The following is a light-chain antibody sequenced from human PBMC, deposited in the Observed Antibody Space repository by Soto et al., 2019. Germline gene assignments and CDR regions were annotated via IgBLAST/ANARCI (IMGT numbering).Light chain of an antibody. CDR1: SSNIGSNT. CDR2: SNN. J-gene: IGLJ2*01. V-gene: IGLV1-44*01. CDR3: AALDDSLKEV. Sequence: QAVVTQTPSASGTPGQRVTISCSGSSSNIGSNTVNWYQQLPGTAPKLLIYSNNQRPSGVPDRFTGSKAGTSASLAISGIQSEYEADYYCAALDDSLKEVFGGGTKLTVL.